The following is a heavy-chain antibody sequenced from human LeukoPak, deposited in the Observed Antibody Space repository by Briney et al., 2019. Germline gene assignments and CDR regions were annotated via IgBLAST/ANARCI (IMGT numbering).Heavy chain of an antibody. CDR3: ARVYYYDSSGYRSLLYYYYYMDV. D-gene: IGHD3-22*01. CDR2: IYTSGST. J-gene: IGHJ6*03. Sequence: SETLSLTCTVSGGSISSGSYYWSWIRQPAGKGLEWIGRIYTSGSTNYNSYLKSRVTISVETSKNHFSLKLSSVTAADTAVYYCARVYYYDSSGYRSLLYYYYYMDVWGKGTTVTVSS. CDR1: GGSISSGSYY. V-gene: IGHV4-61*02.